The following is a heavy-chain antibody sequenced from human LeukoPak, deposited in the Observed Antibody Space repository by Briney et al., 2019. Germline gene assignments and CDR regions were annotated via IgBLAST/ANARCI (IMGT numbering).Heavy chain of an antibody. D-gene: IGHD1-14*01. V-gene: IGHV4-59*01. CDR2: IYYSGST. J-gene: IGHJ3*02. Sequence: PSETLSLTCTVSGGSISSYYWSWIRQPPGKGLGWIGYIYYSGSTNYNPSLKSRVTISVDTSKNQFSLKLSSVTAADTAVYYCARDGISDADAFDIWGQGTMVTVSS. CDR1: GGSISSYY. CDR3: ARDGISDADAFDI.